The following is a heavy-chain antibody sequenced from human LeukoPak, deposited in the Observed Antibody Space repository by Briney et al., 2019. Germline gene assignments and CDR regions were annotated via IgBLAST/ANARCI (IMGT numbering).Heavy chain of an antibody. CDR3: ARGRNYYDSSLWYFDY. CDR1: GGSFSGYY. D-gene: IGHD3-22*01. V-gene: IGHV4-34*01. CDR2: INHSGST. J-gene: IGHJ4*02. Sequence: SETLSFTCAVYGGSFSGYYWSWIRQPPGKGLEWIGEINHSGSTNYNPSLKSRVTISVDTSKNQFSLKLSSVTAADTAVYYCARGRNYYDSSLWYFDYWGQGTLVTVSS.